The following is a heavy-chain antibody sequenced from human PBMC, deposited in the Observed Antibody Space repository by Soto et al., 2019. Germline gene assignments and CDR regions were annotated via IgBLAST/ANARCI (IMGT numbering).Heavy chain of an antibody. D-gene: IGHD3-10*01. CDR2: IYYSGST. Sequence: SETLSLTCTVSGGSISSGDYYWSWIRQPPGKGLEWIGYIYYSGSTYYNPSLKSRVTISVDTSKNQFSLKLSSVTAADTAVYYCARLPSYYYGSGSYYSSYYFDYWGQGTLVTVPQ. V-gene: IGHV4-30-4*01. J-gene: IGHJ4*02. CDR1: GGSISSGDYY. CDR3: ARLPSYYYGSGSYYSSYYFDY.